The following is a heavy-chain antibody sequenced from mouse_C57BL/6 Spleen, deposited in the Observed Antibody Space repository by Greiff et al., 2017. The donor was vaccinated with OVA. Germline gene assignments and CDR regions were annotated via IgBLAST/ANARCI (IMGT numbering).Heavy chain of an antibody. CDR3: ALTLYAMDY. CDR2: INPNNGGT. CDR1: GYTFTDYY. Sequence: VQLQQSGPELVKPGASVKISCKASGYTFTDYYMNWVKQSHGKSLEWIGDINPNNGGTSYNQKFKGKATLTVDKSSSTAYMELRSLTSEDSAVYYCALTLYAMDYWGQGTSVTVSS. V-gene: IGHV1-26*01. J-gene: IGHJ4*01.